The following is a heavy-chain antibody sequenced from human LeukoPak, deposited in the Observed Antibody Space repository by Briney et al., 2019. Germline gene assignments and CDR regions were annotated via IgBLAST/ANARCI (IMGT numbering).Heavy chain of an antibody. CDR2: IYYSGNT. D-gene: IGHD2-15*01. V-gene: IGHV4-59*02. J-gene: IGHJ6*03. CDR3: ARTYRPYYCNGASCCFDYYYMDV. Sequence: SETLSLTCSVSGGSVSSYYWSWIRQPPGKGLEWIGYIYYSGNTNYNPSLNSRVTISVDTSKNQFSLKLSSVTAADTAVYYCARTYRPYYCNGASCCFDYYYMDVWGKGTTVTVSS. CDR1: GGSVSSYY.